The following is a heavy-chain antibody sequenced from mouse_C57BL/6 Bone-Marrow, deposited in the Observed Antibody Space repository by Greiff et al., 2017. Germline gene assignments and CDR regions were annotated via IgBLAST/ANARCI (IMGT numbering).Heavy chain of an antibody. CDR3: ARGHGSSYVFYAMDY. V-gene: IGHV1-50*01. J-gene: IGHJ4*01. CDR1: GYTFTSYW. Sequence: VQLQQPGAELVKPGASVKLSCKASGYTFTSYWMQWVKQRPGQGLEWIGEIDPSDSYTNYNSKFKGKATLTVDTSSSTAYMQLSSLTSEDSAIYYCARGHGSSYVFYAMDYWGQGASVTVSS. CDR2: IDPSDSYT. D-gene: IGHD1-1*01.